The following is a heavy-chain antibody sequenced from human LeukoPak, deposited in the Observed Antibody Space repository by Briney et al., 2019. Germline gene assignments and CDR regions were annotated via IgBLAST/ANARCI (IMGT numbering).Heavy chain of an antibody. CDR2: ISSSSSYI. Sequence: GGSLRLSCAASEFTFSNYGMHWVRQAPGKGLEWVSSISSSSSYIYYAESLKGRFTISRDNAKNSLYLQMNSLRAEDTAVYYCARSQDGHLLDYWGQGTLVTVSS. CDR3: ARSQDGHLLDY. CDR1: EFTFSNYG. J-gene: IGHJ4*02. V-gene: IGHV3-21*01.